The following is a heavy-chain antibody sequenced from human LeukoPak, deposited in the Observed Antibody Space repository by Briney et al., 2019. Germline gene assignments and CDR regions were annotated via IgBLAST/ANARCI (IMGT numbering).Heavy chain of an antibody. D-gene: IGHD2-2*01. J-gene: IGHJ6*04. CDR1: GFTFSSYA. CDR2: ISYDGSNK. CDR3: ARDRRRDTSAMDV. Sequence: GRSLRLSCAASGFTFSSYAMHWVRQAPGKGLEWVAVISYDGSNKYYADSAKGRFTISRDNSKNTLYLQMNSLRAEDRAVYYCARDRRRDTSAMDVWGKGTTVTVSS. V-gene: IGHV3-30*01.